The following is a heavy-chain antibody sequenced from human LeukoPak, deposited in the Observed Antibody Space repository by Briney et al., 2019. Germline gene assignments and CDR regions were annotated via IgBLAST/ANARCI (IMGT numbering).Heavy chain of an antibody. J-gene: IGHJ4*02. D-gene: IGHD6-19*01. CDR3: AKVYHLAVSAFDY. Sequence: GGSLRLSCAASGFTFSNAWMSWVRQAPGKGLEWVGRIKSKTDGGTTDCAAPVKGRFTISRDDSKNTLYLQMNSLRAEDTAVYYCAKVYHLAVSAFDYWGQGTLVTVSS. CDR1: GFTFSNAW. CDR2: IKSKTDGGTT. V-gene: IGHV3-15*01.